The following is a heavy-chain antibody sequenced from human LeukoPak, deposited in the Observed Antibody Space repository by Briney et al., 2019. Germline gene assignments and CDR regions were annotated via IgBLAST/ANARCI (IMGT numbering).Heavy chain of an antibody. Sequence: PSETLSLTCTVSGASISSYYWSWIRQPPGRGREWIGYIFYSGNSNYNPSLKSRVTMLVDTSNNRLSLKLSSVTAADTAVYYCARAGTGWAFDYWGQGTLVTVSS. V-gene: IGHV4-59*01. CDR3: ARAGTGWAFDY. J-gene: IGHJ4*02. D-gene: IGHD7-27*01. CDR1: GASISSYY. CDR2: IFYSGNS.